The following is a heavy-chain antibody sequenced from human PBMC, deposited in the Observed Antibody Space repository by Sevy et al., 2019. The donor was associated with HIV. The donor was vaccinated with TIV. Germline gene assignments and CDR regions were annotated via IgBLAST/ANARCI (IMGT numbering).Heavy chain of an antibody. CDR3: ARDRALYYDFWSGYSGGMDV. V-gene: IGHV3-21*01. J-gene: IGHJ6*02. Sequence: GGSLRLSCAASGFTFSSYSMNWVRQAPGKGLEWVSSISSSSYIYYADSVKGRFTISRDNAKNSLYLQMNSLRAEDTAVYYCARDRALYYDFWSGYSGGMDVWGQGTTVTVSS. CDR2: ISSSSYI. CDR1: GFTFSSYS. D-gene: IGHD3-3*01.